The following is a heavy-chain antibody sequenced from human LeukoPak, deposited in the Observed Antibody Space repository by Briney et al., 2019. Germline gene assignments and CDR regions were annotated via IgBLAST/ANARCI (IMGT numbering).Heavy chain of an antibody. CDR2: IYHSGRT. V-gene: IGHV4-38-2*02. CDR3: AKHEYDDSRGSHYYSYYYMDV. D-gene: IGHD3-22*01. Sequence: SEALSLTCTVPCYSTSCGYYWCWMRHTPGKGLQWIGSIYHSGRTYYNSARNSRAATSVDTSKNQFSLKLSSGTAADTAVYYCAKHEYDDSRGSHYYSYYYMDVWGKGTTVTVSS. J-gene: IGHJ6*03. CDR1: CYSTSCGYY.